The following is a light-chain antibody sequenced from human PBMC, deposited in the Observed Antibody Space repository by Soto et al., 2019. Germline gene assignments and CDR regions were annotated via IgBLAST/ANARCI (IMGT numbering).Light chain of an antibody. CDR1: QGISTD. CDR2: AAS. CDR3: QQCNTYPPS. J-gene: IGKJ2*01. Sequence: ATLVTQSPSSLSASVGDRVTITCRASQGISTDVAWYQQKPGTAPKVLISAASKVQGGVPSRFSGSGSGTYFPLIISRLHPEDFATYCCQQCNTYPPSFGQGTKLEIK. V-gene: IGKV1-13*02.